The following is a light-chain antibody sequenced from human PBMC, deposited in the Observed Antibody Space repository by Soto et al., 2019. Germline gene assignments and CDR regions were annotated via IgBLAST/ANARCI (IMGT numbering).Light chain of an antibody. CDR3: QQYDSSPFT. CDR2: GAS. V-gene: IGKV3-20*01. CDR1: QSVSSSY. Sequence: EIVLTQSPGTLSLSPGERATLSCRASQSVSSSYLAWYQQKPGQAPRLLIYGASRWSTGVPDRFSGSGSGTDFTLTISGLEPEDFAVYYCQQYDSSPFTFGQGTQLDIK. J-gene: IGKJ5*01.